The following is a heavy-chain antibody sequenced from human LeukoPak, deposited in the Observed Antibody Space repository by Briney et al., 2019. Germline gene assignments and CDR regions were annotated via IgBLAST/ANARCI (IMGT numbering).Heavy chain of an antibody. D-gene: IGHD6-19*01. CDR1: ADSFSSHY. CDR3: ARDHTAAVAGGFDY. V-gene: IGHV4-4*07. CDR2: IYTSGST. Sequence: SETLSLTCAVSADSFSSHYWTWIRQPAGKGLEWIGRIYTSGSTNYNPSLKSRVTMSVDTSKNQFSLKLSSVTAADTAVYYCARDHTAAVAGGFDYWGQGTLVTVSS. J-gene: IGHJ4*02.